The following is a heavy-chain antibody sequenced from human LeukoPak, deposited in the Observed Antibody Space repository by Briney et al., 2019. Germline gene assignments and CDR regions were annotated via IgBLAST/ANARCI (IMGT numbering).Heavy chain of an antibody. D-gene: IGHD3-3*01. V-gene: IGHV4-4*07. J-gene: IGHJ4*02. CDR2: IYTSGST. CDR3: ARGPMFFGVAYCDY. CDR1: GGSISSYY. Sequence: SETLSLTCTVSGGSISSYYWSWIRQPAGRGLEWIGRIYTSGSTNYNPSLKSRVTMSVDTSKNQFSLKLSSVTAADTAVYYCARGPMFFGVAYCDYWGQGTLVTVSS.